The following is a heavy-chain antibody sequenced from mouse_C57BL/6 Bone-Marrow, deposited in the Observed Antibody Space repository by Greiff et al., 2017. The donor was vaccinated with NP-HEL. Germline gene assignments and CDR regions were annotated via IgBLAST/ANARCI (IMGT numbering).Heavy chain of an antibody. CDR1: GYTFTSYW. V-gene: IGHV1-69*01. CDR3: AREALFITTVVATPGGFDY. CDR2: IDPSDSYT. J-gene: IGHJ2*01. D-gene: IGHD1-1*01. Sequence: VQLQQPGAELVMPGASVKLSCKASGYTFTSYWMHWVKQRPGQGLEWIGEIDPSDSYTNYNQKFKGKSTLTVDKSSSTAYMQLSSLTSEDSAVYYGAREALFITTVVATPGGFDYWGQGTTLTVSS.